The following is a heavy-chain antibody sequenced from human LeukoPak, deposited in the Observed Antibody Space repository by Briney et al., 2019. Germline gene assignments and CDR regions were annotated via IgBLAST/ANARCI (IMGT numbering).Heavy chain of an antibody. CDR2: ISSNGGST. CDR3: ASPYSGYDYNFDH. Sequence: GGTLRLSCSASGFTFSSYAMHWVRQAPGKGLEYVSSISSNGGSTYYADSVKGRFTISRDNSKNTLFLQMSSLRTEDTAVYYCASPYSGYDYNFDHWGQGTLVTVSS. J-gene: IGHJ4*02. D-gene: IGHD5-12*01. V-gene: IGHV3-64D*06. CDR1: GFTFSSYA.